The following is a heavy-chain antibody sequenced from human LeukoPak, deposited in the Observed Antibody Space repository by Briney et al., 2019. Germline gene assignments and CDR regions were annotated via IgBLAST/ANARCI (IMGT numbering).Heavy chain of an antibody. CDR1: GGSFSTYY. CDR3: AKAPPKEHDFWSGYYNYMDV. V-gene: IGHV4-34*01. D-gene: IGHD3-3*01. J-gene: IGHJ6*03. Sequence: SETLSLTCAVYGGSFSTYYWSWIRQPPGKGLEWIGEINHSGSTNYNPSLKSRVTISVDTSKNQFSLKLSSVTAADTAVYYCAKAPPKEHDFWSGYYNYMDVWGKGTTVTVSS. CDR2: INHSGST.